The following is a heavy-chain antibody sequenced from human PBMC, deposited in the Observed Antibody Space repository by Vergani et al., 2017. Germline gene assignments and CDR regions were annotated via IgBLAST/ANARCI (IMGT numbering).Heavy chain of an antibody. V-gene: IGHV5-51*01. CDR3: ARHVSCSGGSCYGGQDNYWYFDL. D-gene: IGHD2-15*01. CDR2: IYPGHSDT. Sequence: HLFHSLSEVKKPGESLKISCKGSGYSFTSYWIGWVRQMPGKGLEWMGIIYPGHSDTRYSPSFQVQVTISADKSISTAYLQWSSLKASDTAMYYCARHVSCSGGSCYGGQDNYWYFDLWGRGTLVTVSS. CDR1: GYSFTSYW. J-gene: IGHJ2*01.